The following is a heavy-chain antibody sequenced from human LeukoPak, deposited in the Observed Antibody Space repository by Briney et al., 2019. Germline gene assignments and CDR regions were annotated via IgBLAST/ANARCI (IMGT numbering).Heavy chain of an antibody. CDR1: GFTVSSNY. V-gene: IGHV3-53*01. CDR2: IYSGGST. CDR3: ARVIEGVTHDYYFDY. Sequence: GGSLRLSCAASGFTVSSNYMSWVRQAPGKGLEWVSVIYSGGSTYYADSVKGRFTISRDNSKNTLYLQMNSLRAEDTAVYYCARVIEGVTHDYYFDYWGQGTLVTVSS. J-gene: IGHJ4*02. D-gene: IGHD4-23*01.